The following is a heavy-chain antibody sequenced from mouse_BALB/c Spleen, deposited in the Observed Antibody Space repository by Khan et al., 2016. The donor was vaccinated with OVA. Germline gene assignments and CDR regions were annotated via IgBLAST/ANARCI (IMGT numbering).Heavy chain of an antibody. CDR3: AREGNGYYGFAS. D-gene: IGHD2-3*01. CDR2: IWGDGST. CDR1: GFSLTDFG. Sequence: QVQLKQSGPGLVAPSQSLSITCTVSGFSLTDFGVNWIRQPPGKGLEWLGMIWGDGSTDYNSALKSRLSISRDNSKIQVFLKMNSLQTDDTARYYCAREGNGYYGFASWGQWTLVTVSA. V-gene: IGHV2-6-7*01. J-gene: IGHJ3*01.